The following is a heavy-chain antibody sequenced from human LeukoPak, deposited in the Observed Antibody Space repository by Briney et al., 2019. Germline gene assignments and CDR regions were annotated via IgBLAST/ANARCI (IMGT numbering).Heavy chain of an antibody. Sequence: PSETLSLTCTVSGGSISSYYWSWIRQPPGKGLEWIGYIYYSGSTNYNPSLKSRVTISVDTSKNQFSLKLSSVTAADTAVYYCARDLSSRYSYGPEGYYYMDVWGKGTTVTISS. CDR3: ARDLSSRYSYGPEGYYYMDV. CDR1: GGSISSYY. V-gene: IGHV4-59*01. J-gene: IGHJ6*03. D-gene: IGHD5-18*01. CDR2: IYYSGST.